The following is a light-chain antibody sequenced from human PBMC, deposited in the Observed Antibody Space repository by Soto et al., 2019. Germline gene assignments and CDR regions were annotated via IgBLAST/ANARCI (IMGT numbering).Light chain of an antibody. V-gene: IGLV2-14*01. CDR3: SSYTSRHTYV. Sequence: QSALTQPASVSGSPGQSITISCTGTSSDVGGYNYVSWYQQHPGKAPKLIIYEVSNRPSGVSNRFSGSKSDNTASLTISGLQAEDEAVYYCSSYTSRHTYVFGTGTKLTVL. CDR1: SSDVGGYNY. J-gene: IGLJ1*01. CDR2: EVS.